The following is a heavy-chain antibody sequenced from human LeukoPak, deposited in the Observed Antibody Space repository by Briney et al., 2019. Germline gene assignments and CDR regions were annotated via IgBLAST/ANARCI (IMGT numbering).Heavy chain of an antibody. J-gene: IGHJ4*02. CDR3: ASHPDGGTAVAAFDY. D-gene: IGHD6-19*01. CDR2: IYYSGST. V-gene: IGHV4-59*08. CDR1: GGSISSYY. Sequence: PSETLSLTCTVSGGSISSYYWSWIRQPPGKGLEWIGYIYYSGSTNYNPSLKSRVTISVDTSKNQFSLKLSSVTAADTAVYYCASHPDGGTAVAAFDYWGQGTLVTVSS.